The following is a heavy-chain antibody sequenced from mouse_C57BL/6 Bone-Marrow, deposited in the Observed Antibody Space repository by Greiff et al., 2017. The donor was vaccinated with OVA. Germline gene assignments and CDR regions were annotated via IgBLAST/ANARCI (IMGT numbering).Heavy chain of an antibody. CDR2: IHPNSGST. CDR3: ARCITTARYFDV. Sequence: VKLQQPGAELVKPGASVKLSCKASGYTFTSYWMHWVKQRPGQGLEWIGMIHPNSGSTNYNEKFKSKATLTVDKSSSTAYMQLSSLTSEDSAVYYCARCITTARYFDVWGTGTTVTVSS. V-gene: IGHV1-64*01. CDR1: GYTFTSYW. J-gene: IGHJ1*03. D-gene: IGHD1-2*01.